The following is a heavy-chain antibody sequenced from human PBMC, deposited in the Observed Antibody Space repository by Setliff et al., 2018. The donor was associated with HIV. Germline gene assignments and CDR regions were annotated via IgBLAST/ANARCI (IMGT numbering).Heavy chain of an antibody. D-gene: IGHD3-16*01. CDR2: IYTTGST. V-gene: IGHV4-38-2*02. Sequence: PSETLSLTCTVSTYSIGSGYYWGWIRQSPGKGLEWIGRIYTTGSTNYNPSLKSRVTISVDTSENQFSLKLSSVTAADTAVYYCARSRNSYVGGFDFWGQGTLVTVSS. CDR1: TYSIGSGYY. J-gene: IGHJ4*02. CDR3: ARSRNSYVGGFDF.